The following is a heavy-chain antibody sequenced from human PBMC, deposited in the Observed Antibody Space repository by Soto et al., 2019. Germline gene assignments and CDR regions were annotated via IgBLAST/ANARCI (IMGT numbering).Heavy chain of an antibody. Sequence: QVQLVQSGAEVKKPGASVKVSCKASGYTFTGYYMHWVRQAPGQGLEWMGWINPNSGGTNYAQKFQGWVTMTRDTSISTAYMELSRLRSDDTAVYYCARGLRDSSGYRDHYYYYYGMDVWGQGTTVTVSS. D-gene: IGHD3-22*01. CDR2: INPNSGGT. J-gene: IGHJ6*02. CDR3: ARGLRDSSGYRDHYYYYYGMDV. V-gene: IGHV1-2*04. CDR1: GYTFTGYY.